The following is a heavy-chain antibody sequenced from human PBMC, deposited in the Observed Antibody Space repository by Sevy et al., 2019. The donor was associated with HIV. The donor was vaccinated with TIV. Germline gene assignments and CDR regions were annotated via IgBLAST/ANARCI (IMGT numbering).Heavy chain of an antibody. CDR1: GYILTELS. CDR3: ATDSVLLKGRYYDSSGYYLYY. V-gene: IGHV1-24*01. Sequence: ASVKVSCKVSGYILTELSMHWVRQAPGKGLEWMGGFDPEDGETIYAQKFQGRVTMTEDTSTDTAYMDLGSLRSEDTAVYYCATDSVLLKGRYYDSSGYYLYYWGQGTLVTVSS. D-gene: IGHD3-22*01. J-gene: IGHJ4*02. CDR2: FDPEDGET.